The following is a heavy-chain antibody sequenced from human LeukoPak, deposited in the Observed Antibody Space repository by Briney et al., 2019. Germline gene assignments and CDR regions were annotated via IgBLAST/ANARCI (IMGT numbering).Heavy chain of an antibody. CDR3: AKVDENHLPGDY. CDR1: GFTFSSHG. Sequence: TGGSLRLSFAASGFTFSSHGMHWVRQAPGKGLEWVAFIEYDGSNKYYADSMKGRFTISRDNSKNRLYLQMNSLRAEDTAVYYCAKVDENHLPGDYWGQGTLVTVSS. J-gene: IGHJ4*02. V-gene: IGHV3-30*02. D-gene: IGHD1-14*01. CDR2: IEYDGSNK.